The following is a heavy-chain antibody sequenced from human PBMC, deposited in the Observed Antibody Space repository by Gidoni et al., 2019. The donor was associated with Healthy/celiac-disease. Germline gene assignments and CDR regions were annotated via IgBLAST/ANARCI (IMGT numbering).Heavy chain of an antibody. CDR1: GYSISSGYY. Sequence: QVQLQESGPGLVKPSETLSLTCAVSGYSISSGYYWGWIRQPPGKGLEWIGSIYHSGSTYYNPSLKSRVTISVDTSKNQFSLKLSSVTAADTAVYYCAREVGATINGFDPWGQGTLVTVSS. CDR2: IYHSGST. V-gene: IGHV4-38-2*02. J-gene: IGHJ5*02. CDR3: AREVGATINGFDP. D-gene: IGHD1-26*01.